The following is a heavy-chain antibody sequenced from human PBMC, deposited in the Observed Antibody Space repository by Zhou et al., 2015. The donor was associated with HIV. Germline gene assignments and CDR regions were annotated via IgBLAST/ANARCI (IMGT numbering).Heavy chain of an antibody. D-gene: IGHD2-21*02. CDR3: ARVGWSGGDQLRPYYFDY. J-gene: IGHJ4*02. Sequence: QVQLVQSGAEVKKPGSSVKVSCKASGGTFSSYAISWVRQAPGQGLEWMGGIIPIFGTANYAQKFQGRVTITADESTSTAYMELSSLRSEDTAVYYCARVGWSGGDQLRPYYFDYWGQGTLVTVSS. V-gene: IGHV1-69*01. CDR1: GGTFSSYA. CDR2: IIPIFGTA.